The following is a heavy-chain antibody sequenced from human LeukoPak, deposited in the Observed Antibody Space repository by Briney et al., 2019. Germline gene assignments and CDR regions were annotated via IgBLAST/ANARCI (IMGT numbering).Heavy chain of an antibody. CDR1: GFTFSSYA. J-gene: IGHJ5*02. CDR3: AKDRSGDFWSGYYHNWFDP. Sequence: PGGSLRLSCAASGFTFSSYAMSWVRQAPGKGLEWVSAISGSGGSTYYADSVKGRFTMSRDNSKNTLYLQMNSLRAEDTAVYYCAKDRSGDFWSGYYHNWFDPWGQGTLVTVSS. CDR2: ISGSGGST. D-gene: IGHD3-3*01. V-gene: IGHV3-23*01.